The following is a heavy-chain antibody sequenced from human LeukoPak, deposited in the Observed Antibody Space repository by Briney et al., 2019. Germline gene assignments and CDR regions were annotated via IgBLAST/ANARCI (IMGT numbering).Heavy chain of an antibody. J-gene: IGHJ6*03. CDR2: ISYDGSNK. Sequence: GGSLRLSCAASGFTFDDYGMNWVRQVPGKGLEWVAVISYDGSNKYYADSVKGRFTISRDNSKNTLYLQMNSLRAEDTAVYYCAKDPRKWELYYYYYMDVWGKGTTVTVSS. CDR1: GFTFDDYG. CDR3: AKDPRKWELYYYYYMDV. V-gene: IGHV3-30*18. D-gene: IGHD1-26*01.